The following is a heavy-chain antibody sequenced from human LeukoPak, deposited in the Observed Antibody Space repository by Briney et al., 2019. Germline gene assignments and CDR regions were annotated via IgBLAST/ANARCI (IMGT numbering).Heavy chain of an antibody. Sequence: GGSLRLSCAASGFTFSSYAMSWVRQAPGKGLEWVSSISSSSSYIYYADSVKGRFTISRDNAKNTLFLQMNSLRAEDTAVYYCARDRGYSTFDHWGQGTLVTVSS. D-gene: IGHD4-23*01. CDR2: ISSSSSYI. J-gene: IGHJ4*02. CDR1: GFTFSSYA. CDR3: ARDRGYSTFDH. V-gene: IGHV3-21*01.